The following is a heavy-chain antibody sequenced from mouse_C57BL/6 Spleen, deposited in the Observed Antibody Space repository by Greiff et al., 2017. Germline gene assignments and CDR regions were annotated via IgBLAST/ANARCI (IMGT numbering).Heavy chain of an antibody. V-gene: IGHV5-4*01. CDR3: ARDRGKLNYAMDY. J-gene: IGHJ4*01. CDR1: GFTFSSYA. D-gene: IGHD3-3*01. Sequence: EVHLVESGGGLVKPGGSLKLSCAASGFTFSSYAMSWVRQTPEKRLEWVATISDGGSYTYYPDNVKGRFTISRDNAKNNLYLQMSHLKSEDTAMYYCARDRGKLNYAMDYWGQGTSVTVSS. CDR2: ISDGGSYT.